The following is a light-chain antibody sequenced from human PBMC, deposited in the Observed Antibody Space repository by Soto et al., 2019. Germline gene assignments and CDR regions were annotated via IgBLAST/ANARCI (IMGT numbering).Light chain of an antibody. J-gene: IGLJ2*01. CDR1: SSDVGGYNY. Sequence: QSVLTQPRSVSGSPGQSVTISCTGTSSDVGGYNYVSWYQQHPGKAPKLMIYEVTDRPSGVSNRFSVSKSGNTASLTISGLQAEDEADYYCTSYTSDNTLVFGGGTKLTVL. CDR2: EVT. V-gene: IGLV2-14*01. CDR3: TSYTSDNTLV.